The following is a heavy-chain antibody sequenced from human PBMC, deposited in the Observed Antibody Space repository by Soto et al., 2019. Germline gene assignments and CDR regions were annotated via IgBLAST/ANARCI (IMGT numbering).Heavy chain of an antibody. CDR1: GGSFTGYY. J-gene: IGHJ6*02. CDR2: INYRGSS. Sequence: PSETLTLTCAVYGGSFTGYYWTWIPQTPGKGLEWIGEINYRGSSYYNPSLESRISMAVDTSKNQFSLKLRSVTAADTAVYFCVRGQPHRITIFEVVIRSYDYGMDVWGQGTTVT. D-gene: IGHD3-3*02. CDR3: VRGQPHRITIFEVVIRSYDYGMDV. V-gene: IGHV4-34*01.